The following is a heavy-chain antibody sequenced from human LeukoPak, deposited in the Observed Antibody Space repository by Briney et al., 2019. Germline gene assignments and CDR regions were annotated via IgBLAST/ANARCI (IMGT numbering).Heavy chain of an antibody. CDR3: ARSSSWYSGWFDP. V-gene: IGHV1-2*02. Sequence: ASVTVSFKASGYTFTGYYMHWVRQAPGQGLEWMGWINPNSGGTNYAQKFQGRVTMTRDTSISTAYMELSRLRSDDTAVYYCARSSSWYSGWFDPWGQGTLVTVSS. CDR2: INPNSGGT. J-gene: IGHJ5*02. D-gene: IGHD6-13*01. CDR1: GYTFTGYY.